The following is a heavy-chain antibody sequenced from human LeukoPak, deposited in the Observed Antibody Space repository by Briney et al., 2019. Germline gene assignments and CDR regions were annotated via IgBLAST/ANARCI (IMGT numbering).Heavy chain of an antibody. D-gene: IGHD5-24*01. Sequence: SGGSLRLSCVGSKFSFNNYWMNWVRQAPGKGLEWVANIKQDGSKKSYVDSVKGRFTISRDNAKSSLYLQMNSLRAEDTAIYYCTRVGYIDEGIDYWGQGTLVTVSS. V-gene: IGHV3-7*04. J-gene: IGHJ4*02. CDR3: TRVGYIDEGIDY. CDR2: IKQDGSKK. CDR1: KFSFNNYW.